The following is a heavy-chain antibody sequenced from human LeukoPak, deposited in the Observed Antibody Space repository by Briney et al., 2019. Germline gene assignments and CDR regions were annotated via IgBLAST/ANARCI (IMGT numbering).Heavy chain of an antibody. CDR1: GFTFSSYW. Sequence: PGGSLRLSCAASGFTFSSYWMSWVRQAPGKGLEWVANIKQDGSEKYYVDSVKGRFTISRDNAKNSLNLQMNSLRAEDTAVYYCARDWGRVYCSSTSCQRPSWGFDYWGQGTLVTVSS. CDR3: ARDWGRVYCSSTSCQRPSWGFDY. D-gene: IGHD2-2*01. CDR2: IKQDGSEK. V-gene: IGHV3-7*01. J-gene: IGHJ4*02.